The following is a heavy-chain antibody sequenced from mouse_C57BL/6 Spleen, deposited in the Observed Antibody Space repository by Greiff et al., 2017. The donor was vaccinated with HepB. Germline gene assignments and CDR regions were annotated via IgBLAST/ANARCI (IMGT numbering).Heavy chain of an antibody. CDR1: GYTFTSYW. CDR3: ARPIYYYGSSYGFAY. Sequence: QVQLQQPGTELVKPGASVKLSCKASGYTFTSYWMHWVKQRPGQGLEWIGNINPSNGGTNYNEKFKSKATLTVDKSSSTAYMQLSSLTSEDAAVYYCARPIYYYGSSYGFAYWGQGTLVTVSA. J-gene: IGHJ3*01. CDR2: INPSNGGT. D-gene: IGHD1-1*01. V-gene: IGHV1-53*01.